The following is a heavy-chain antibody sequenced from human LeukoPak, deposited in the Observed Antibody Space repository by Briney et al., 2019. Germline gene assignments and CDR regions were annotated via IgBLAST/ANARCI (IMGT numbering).Heavy chain of an antibody. D-gene: IGHD3-3*01. CDR1: WNRVNYKR. J-gene: IGHJ4*02. CDR2: IYPGDSDT. Sequence: ESPKIPCKGFWNRVNYKRIRWVRPVPGKGLEWIGIIYPGDSDTRYSPSFQGQVTISADKSISTAYLQWSSLKASDTAMYYCARGLGGDFWSGYPYYFDFWGQGTLVTVSS. V-gene: IGHV5-51*01. CDR3: ARGLGGDFWSGYPYYFDF.